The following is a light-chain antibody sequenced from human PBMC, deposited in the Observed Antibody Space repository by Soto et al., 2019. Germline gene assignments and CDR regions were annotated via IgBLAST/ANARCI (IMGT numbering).Light chain of an antibody. Sequence: DIVLTQSPGTLYLSPGERATLSCRASQRLSSNLAWYQQRPGQAPRLLIYGASIRATDIPARFIGSGSGTEFTLTISSLQSEDFAVYYCQQYINWPRTFGQGTKVDIK. CDR1: QRLSSN. CDR2: GAS. CDR3: QQYINWPRT. V-gene: IGKV3-15*01. J-gene: IGKJ1*01.